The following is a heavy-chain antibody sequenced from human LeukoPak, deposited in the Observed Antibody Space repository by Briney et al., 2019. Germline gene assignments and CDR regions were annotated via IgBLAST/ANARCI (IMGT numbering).Heavy chain of an antibody. J-gene: IGHJ4*02. CDR3: AREPSRGSGWVY. D-gene: IGHD6-19*01. CDR2: IYYSGST. V-gene: IGHV4-59*01. Sequence: SETLSLTCTVSGGSISSYYWSWIRQPPGKGLEWIGYIYYSGSTNYNPSLKSRATISVDTSKNQFSLKLSSVTAADTAVYYCAREPSRGSGWVYWGQGTLVTVSS. CDR1: GGSISSYY.